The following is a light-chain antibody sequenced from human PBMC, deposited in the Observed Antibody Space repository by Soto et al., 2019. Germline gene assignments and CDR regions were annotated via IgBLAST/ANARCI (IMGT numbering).Light chain of an antibody. J-gene: IGKJ2*01. V-gene: IGKV1-39*01. CDR3: QQSYSTPRT. CDR1: QSISSY. CDR2: AAS. Sequence: DIQMTQSPSSLSASVGDRVTITCRASQSISSYLNWYQQKPGQAPKLLIYAASSLQSGVTSRFSGSGSGTDFTLTISSLQPEDFATYYCQQSYSTPRTFGQGTKLEIK.